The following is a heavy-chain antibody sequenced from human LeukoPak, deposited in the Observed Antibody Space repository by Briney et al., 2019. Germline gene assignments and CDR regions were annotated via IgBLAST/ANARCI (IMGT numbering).Heavy chain of an antibody. V-gene: IGHV4-59*08. Sequence: KPSETLSLTCTVSGGSMSDYYWSWIRQPPGKGLEWIGYFDDSGSTSYNPSLKSRVTISVDTSKNQLSLKLNSATAADTAVYYCTRHSRDSGGAFQYWGQGTPVTVSS. CDR3: TRHSRDSGGAFQY. D-gene: IGHD4-23*01. J-gene: IGHJ1*01. CDR1: GGSMSDYY. CDR2: FDDSGST.